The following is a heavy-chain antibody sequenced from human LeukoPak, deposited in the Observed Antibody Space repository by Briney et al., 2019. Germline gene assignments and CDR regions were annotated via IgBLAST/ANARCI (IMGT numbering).Heavy chain of an antibody. D-gene: IGHD3-9*01. CDR1: GFTFSTYN. CDR3: ARDEYYDILTGYQGYYYYGMDV. Sequence: GGSLRLSCAASGFTFSTYNMNWVRQAPGKGLEWVSSISSSSTYIYYADSVKGRFTISRDNAKNSLYLQMNSLRAEDTAVYYCARDEYYDILTGYQGYYYYGMDVWGQGTTVTVSS. CDR2: ISSSSTYI. J-gene: IGHJ6*02. V-gene: IGHV3-21*01.